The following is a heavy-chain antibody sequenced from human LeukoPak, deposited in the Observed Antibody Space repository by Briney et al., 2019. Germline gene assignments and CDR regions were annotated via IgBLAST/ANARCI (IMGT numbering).Heavy chain of an antibody. D-gene: IGHD5-12*01. V-gene: IGHV3-23*01. J-gene: IGHJ4*02. Sequence: PGGSLRLSCAASGFTFSDSAMDWVRQAPGKGLEWVSLISHSGANTFYADSVKGRFTISRDNSKNTLYMQMNDLRPEDTAVYYCAKDMKVTIRYSGLFDYWGQGTQVTVSS. CDR2: ISHSGANT. CDR1: GFTFSDSA. CDR3: AKDMKVTIRYSGLFDY.